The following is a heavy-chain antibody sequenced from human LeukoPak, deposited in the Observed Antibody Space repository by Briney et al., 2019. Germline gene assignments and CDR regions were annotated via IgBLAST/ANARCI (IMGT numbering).Heavy chain of an antibody. V-gene: IGHV3-21*01. CDR1: GFTFSSYS. CDR3: ARVPPAGVMVAAMSWYFDL. CDR2: ISSSSSYI. Sequence: GGSLRLSCAASGFTFSSYSMNWVRQAPGKGLEWVSSISSSSSYIYYADSVKGRFTISRDNAKNSLYLQMNSLRAEDTAVYYCARVPPAGVMVAAMSWYFDLWGRGTLVTVSS. J-gene: IGHJ2*01. D-gene: IGHD2-15*01.